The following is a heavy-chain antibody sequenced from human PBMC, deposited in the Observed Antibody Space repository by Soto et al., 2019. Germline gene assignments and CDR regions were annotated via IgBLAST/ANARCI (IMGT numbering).Heavy chain of an antibody. J-gene: IGHJ3*02. D-gene: IGHD2-15*01. Sequence: SETLSLTCAVYGGSFSGYYWTWIRQPPGKGLEWIGEIHYSGTTNYNPSLKSRVTTSVNISKKQFSLKLSSVTVADTAMYYCARGARLRAVDIWGQGTMVTVSS. CDR1: GGSFSGYY. V-gene: IGHV4-34*01. CDR3: ARGARLRAVDI. CDR2: IHYSGTT.